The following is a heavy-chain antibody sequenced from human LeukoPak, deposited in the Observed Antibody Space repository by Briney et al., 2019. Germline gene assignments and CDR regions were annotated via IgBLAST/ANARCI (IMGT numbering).Heavy chain of an antibody. CDR2: INHSGST. J-gene: IGHJ6*04. CDR1: GGSFSGYY. V-gene: IGHV4-34*01. D-gene: IGHD5-12*01. Sequence: SETLSLACAVYGGSFSGYYWSWIRQPPGKGLEWIGEINHSGSTNYNPSLKSRVTISVDTSKNQFSLKLSSVTAADTAVYYCARTGVQWLRLSYYYYGMDVWGKGTTVTVSS. CDR3: ARTGVQWLRLSYYYYGMDV.